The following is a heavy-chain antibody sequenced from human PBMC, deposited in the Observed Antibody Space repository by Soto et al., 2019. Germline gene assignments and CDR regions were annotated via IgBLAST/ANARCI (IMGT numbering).Heavy chain of an antibody. CDR3: ARDRAYNIFDY. D-gene: IGHD1-1*01. CDR1: GFTLSHFW. Sequence: GGSLRLSCAASGFTLSHFWMGWVRQAPGKGPEWVANIRPDGSERHYVDSAKGRFTISRDNAKDSLYLQMNSLRSDDTAMYYCARDRAYNIFDYWGLGTLVTVSS. J-gene: IGHJ4*02. V-gene: IGHV3-7*01. CDR2: IRPDGSER.